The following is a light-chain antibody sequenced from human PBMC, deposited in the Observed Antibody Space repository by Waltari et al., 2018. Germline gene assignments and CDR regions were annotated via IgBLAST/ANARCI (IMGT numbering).Light chain of an antibody. CDR1: QTINKF. J-gene: IGKJ2*01. CDR2: SAS. Sequence: DIQMTQSPSSLSAYIGARNTISCRANQTINKFLNWYQQKGSKAPKLLIFSASSLQSGVPLSFSGSGSGTDFTLTISSLQPEDFATYYCQQTYSIPYTFGQGTNLEI. V-gene: IGKV1-39*01. CDR3: QQTYSIPYT.